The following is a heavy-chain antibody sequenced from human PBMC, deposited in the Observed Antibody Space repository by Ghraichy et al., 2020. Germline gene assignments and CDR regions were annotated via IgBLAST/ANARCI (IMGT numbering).Heavy chain of an antibody. CDR1: GFTFSSYS. CDR2: ISFSSRAI. J-gene: IGHJ6*03. CDR3: ARDRGCGYCMDV. V-gene: IGHV3-48*01. Sequence: GGSLRLSCAASGFTFSSYSMNWIRQAPGKGLEWVSYISFSSRAIYYADSVKGRFTISRDDAKNSLYLQVNSLRVEDTAVYYCARDRGCGYCMDVWGKGTTVTVSS.